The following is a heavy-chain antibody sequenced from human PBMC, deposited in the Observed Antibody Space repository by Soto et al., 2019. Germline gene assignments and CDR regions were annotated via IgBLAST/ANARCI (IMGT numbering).Heavy chain of an antibody. CDR3: ARDEVDNGPPQFDY. J-gene: IGHJ4*02. D-gene: IGHD5-12*01. CDR1: GGTFSSYA. CDR2: IIPIFGTA. V-gene: IGHV1-69*13. Sequence: SVKVSCKASGGTFSSYAISWVRQAPGQGLEWMGGIIPIFGTANYAQKFQGRVTITADESTSTAYMELSSLRSEDTAVYYCARDEVDNGPPQFDYWGQGTLVTVSS.